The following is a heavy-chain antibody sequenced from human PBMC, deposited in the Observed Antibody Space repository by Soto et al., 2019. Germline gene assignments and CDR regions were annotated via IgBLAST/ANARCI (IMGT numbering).Heavy chain of an antibody. D-gene: IGHD2-21*02. CDR2: IPQDGVDG. CDR3: ARDHLILPAHDFFYGSDV. Sequence: GGSLRLSCEVSGFIFSMYSMSWVRQTPGKGLEWVAKIPQDGVDGHYADAVKGRFTISRDNGKNSLYLQMNNLRAEDTAVYYCARDHLILPAHDFFYGSDVWGRGATVTVSS. J-gene: IGHJ6*02. V-gene: IGHV3-7*03. CDR1: GFIFSMYS.